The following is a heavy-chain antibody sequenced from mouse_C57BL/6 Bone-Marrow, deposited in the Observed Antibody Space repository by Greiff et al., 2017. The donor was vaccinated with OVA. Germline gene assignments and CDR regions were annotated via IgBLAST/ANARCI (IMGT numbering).Heavy chain of an antibody. CDR1: GFNIKDDY. CDR2: IDPENGDT. D-gene: IGHD1-1*02. CDR3: TTHGGGYYARDY. V-gene: IGHV14-4*01. J-gene: IGHJ4*01. Sequence: VQLQQSGAELVRPGASVKLSCTASGFNIKDDYMHWVKQRPEQGLEWIGWIDPENGDTEYASKFQGKATITADTSSNTAYLQLSSLTSEGTAIYYCTTHGGGYYARDYWGQGTSVTVSS.